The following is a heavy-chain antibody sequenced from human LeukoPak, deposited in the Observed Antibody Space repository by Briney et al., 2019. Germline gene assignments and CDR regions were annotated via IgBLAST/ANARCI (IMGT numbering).Heavy chain of an antibody. J-gene: IGHJ4*02. D-gene: IGHD4-11*01. CDR1: GFTFSSYA. V-gene: IGHV3-23*01. CDR3: AKDGRNLIMTTGTTSDY. CDR2: ISGSGGST. Sequence: GGSLRLSCAASGFTFSSYAMSWVRQAPGKGLEWVSAISGSGGSTYYADSVKGRFTISRDNSNNTLYLQMNSLRVEDTAIYYCAKDGRNLIMTTGTTSDYWGQGTLVTVSS.